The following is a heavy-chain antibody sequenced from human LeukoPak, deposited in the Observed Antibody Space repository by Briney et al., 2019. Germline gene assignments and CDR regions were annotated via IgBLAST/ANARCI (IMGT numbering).Heavy chain of an antibody. D-gene: IGHD2-21*01. J-gene: IGHJ4*02. CDR3: AKVGVGWVAFEY. CDR2: ISDGT. Sequence: GGSLRLSCAASGFTLSTYAMTWVRQAPGKGLEWVSGISDGTYYADSVEGRFTISGDNSKNTLYLQMNSLRAEDTAVYYCAKVGVGWVAFEYWGQGTLVTVSS. V-gene: IGHV3-23*01. CDR1: GFTLSTYA.